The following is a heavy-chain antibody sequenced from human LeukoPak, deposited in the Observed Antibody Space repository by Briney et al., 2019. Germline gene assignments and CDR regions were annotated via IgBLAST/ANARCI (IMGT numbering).Heavy chain of an antibody. CDR3: ARGGYYGSGSYYNLYYMDV. CDR1: RGTFSSYA. CDR2: IIPIFGTA. V-gene: IGHV1-69*05. Sequence: GASVKVSCKASRGTFSSYAISWVRQAPGQGLEWMGRIIPIFGTANYAQKFQGRVTITTDESTSTAYMELSSLRSEDTAVYYCARGGYYGSGSYYNLYYMDVWAKGPRSPSP. D-gene: IGHD3-10*01. J-gene: IGHJ6*03.